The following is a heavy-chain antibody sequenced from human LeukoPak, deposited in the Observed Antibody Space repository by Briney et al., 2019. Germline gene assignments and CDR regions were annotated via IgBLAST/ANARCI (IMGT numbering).Heavy chain of an antibody. CDR2: IWYDGSNK. CDR1: AFTFSSFG. J-gene: IGHJ4*02. V-gene: IGHV3-33*01. Sequence: GGSLRLSCAASAFTFSSFGMHWVRQAPGKGLEWVAVIWYDGSNKYYADSVEGRFTISRDNSKNTLYLQMNSLRAEDTAVYYCARDRETWYFDFWGQGTLVTVSS. CDR3: ARDRETWYFDF.